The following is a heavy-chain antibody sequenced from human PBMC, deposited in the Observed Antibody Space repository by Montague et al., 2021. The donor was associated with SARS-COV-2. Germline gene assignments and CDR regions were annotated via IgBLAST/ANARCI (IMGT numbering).Heavy chain of an antibody. CDR2: IYYSRST. V-gene: IGHV4-39*02. Sequence: SETLSLTCTVSGGSISSSSYYWVWLRHPPGKGLEWIGSIYYSRSTYYNPSLKIPVTISVDTSKNHFSLDLSSVTAADTAVYYCASPTYYYDSSGSDAFDIWGQGTMVTVSS. J-gene: IGHJ3*02. D-gene: IGHD3-22*01. CDR3: ASPTYYYDSSGSDAFDI. CDR1: GGSISSSSYY.